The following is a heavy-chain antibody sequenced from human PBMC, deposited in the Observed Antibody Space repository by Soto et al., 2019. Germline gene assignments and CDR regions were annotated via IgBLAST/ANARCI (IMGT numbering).Heavy chain of an antibody. D-gene: IGHD2-21*02. J-gene: IGHJ4*01. Sequence: PGWSLRLSCAGSGFSFSSYSMNWVRQAPGKGLEWVSYISSSSAYIYSKDSVKGRFTISRDNAKNTLFLQMNGLRAEDTAVYYCAREARSGADCYFLGFWGQRTPVTVS. CDR3: AREARSGADCYFLGF. V-gene: IGHV3-21*01. CDR2: ISSSSAYI. CDR1: GFSFSSYS.